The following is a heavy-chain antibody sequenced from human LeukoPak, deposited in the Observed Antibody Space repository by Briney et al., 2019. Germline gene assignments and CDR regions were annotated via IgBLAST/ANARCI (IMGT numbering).Heavy chain of an antibody. V-gene: IGHV3-74*01. CDR3: ARELVALDY. D-gene: IGHD2-21*01. J-gene: IGHJ4*02. Sequence: GGSLRLSCAASGFTFSTYWMHWVRQAPGKGLVWVSRINSAGSTTTYADSVKGRFTISRDNAKNTLYLQMNSLRAEDTAVYYCARELVALDYWGQGTLVTVSS. CDR2: INSAGSTT. CDR1: GFTFSTYW.